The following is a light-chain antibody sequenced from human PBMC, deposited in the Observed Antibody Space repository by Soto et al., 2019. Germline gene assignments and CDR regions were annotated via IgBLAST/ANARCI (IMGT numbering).Light chain of an antibody. CDR1: SGDFGNYNY. CDR2: GVT. V-gene: IGLV2-14*01. CDR3: NSYTNTNPLLV. Sequence: QSVLTQPASVSGSPGQSITISCTGASGDFGNYNYVSWYQQHPGKAPQLLIFGVTNRPSGVSNRFSGSKSDKPASLTFSGLQADDEAEYSCNSYTNTNPLLVCGTGTKVTVL. J-gene: IGLJ1*01.